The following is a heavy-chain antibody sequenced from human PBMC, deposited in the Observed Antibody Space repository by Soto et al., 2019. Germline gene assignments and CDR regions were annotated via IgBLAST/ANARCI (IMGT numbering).Heavy chain of an antibody. CDR1: GGTFSSYA. CDR2: IIPIFGTA. CDR3: ARDQIRTGYGDLRAQFDY. J-gene: IGHJ4*02. Sequence: GASVKVSCKASGGTFSSYAISWVRQAPGQGLEWMGGIIPIFGTANYAQKFQGRVTITADESTSTAYMELSSLRSEDTAVHYCARDQIRTGYGDLRAQFDYWGQGTLVTVSS. D-gene: IGHD4-17*01. V-gene: IGHV1-69*13.